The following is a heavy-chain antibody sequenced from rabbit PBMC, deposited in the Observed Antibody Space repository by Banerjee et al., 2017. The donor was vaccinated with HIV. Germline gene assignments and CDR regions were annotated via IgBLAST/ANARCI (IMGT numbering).Heavy chain of an antibody. J-gene: IGHJ6*01. CDR1: GIDFSSYG. V-gene: IGHV1S47*01. Sequence: QEQLVESGGGLVTLGGSLKLSCKASGIDFSSYGISWVRQAPGKGLEWIAYIYPDYGSTDYASWVNGRFTISLDNAQNTVFLQMTSLTAADTATYFCARDSGTSFSSYGMDLWGQGTLAPS. CDR2: IYPDYGST. CDR3: ARDSGTSFSSYGMDL. D-gene: IGHD8-1*01.